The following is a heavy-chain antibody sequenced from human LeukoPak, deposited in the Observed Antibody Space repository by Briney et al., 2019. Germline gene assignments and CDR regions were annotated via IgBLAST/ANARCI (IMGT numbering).Heavy chain of an antibody. CDR3: ARRAEMATTNWFDP. CDR2: IIPIFGTA. J-gene: IGHJ5*02. V-gene: IGHV1-69*13. D-gene: IGHD5-24*01. CDR1: GGTFSSYA. Sequence: ASVKVYCTASGGTFSSYAISWVRQAPGQGLEWMGGIIPIFGTANYAQKFQGRVTITADESTSTAYMELSSLRSEDTAVYYCARRAEMATTNWFDPWGQGTLVTVSS.